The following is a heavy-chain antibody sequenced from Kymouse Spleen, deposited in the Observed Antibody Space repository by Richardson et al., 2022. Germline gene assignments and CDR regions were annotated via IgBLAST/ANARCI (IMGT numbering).Heavy chain of an antibody. CDR2: INHSGST. V-gene: IGHV4-34*01. CDR1: GGSFSGYY. J-gene: IGHJ6*02. D-gene: IGHD3-10*01. CDR3: ARRGTMVRGVLYYYYGMDV. Sequence: QVQLQQWGAGLLKPSETLSLTCAVYGGSFSGYYWSWIRQPPGKGLEWIGEINHSGSTNYNPSLKSRVTISVDTSKNQFSLKLSSVTAADTAVYYCARRGTMVRGVLYYYYGMDVWGQGTTVTVSS.